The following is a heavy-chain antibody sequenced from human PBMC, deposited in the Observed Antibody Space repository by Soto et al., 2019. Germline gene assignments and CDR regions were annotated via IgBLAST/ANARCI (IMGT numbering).Heavy chain of an antibody. CDR1: GGSIRSRGYY. CDR2: IYYSGST. V-gene: IGHV4-31*03. Sequence: QVQLQESGPGLVQPSQTLSLTCTVSGGSIRSRGYYWSWIRQHPGKGLEWIGYIYYSGSTYYNPSIKSRVTLSVDTSNNQFSLNLNSVTAADTAVYYCARVGEIVGDYWGQGTLVTVSS. CDR3: ARVGEIVGDY. D-gene: IGHD3-10*01. J-gene: IGHJ4*02.